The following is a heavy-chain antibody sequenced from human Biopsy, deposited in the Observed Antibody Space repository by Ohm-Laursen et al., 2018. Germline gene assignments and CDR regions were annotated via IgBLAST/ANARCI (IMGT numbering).Heavy chain of an antibody. D-gene: IGHD2-2*01. CDR3: AREAIGYQLPCDD. Sequence: SVKASCKVPTGTFNSYGIIWVRQAPGQGLEWMGRIIPILRTTAYAQTFLGRVTITADSPTSTVDMELTSLTSDDTAVYFCAREAIGYQLPCDDWGQGTLVTVSS. V-gene: IGHV1-69*11. CDR1: TGTFNSYG. J-gene: IGHJ4*02. CDR2: IIPILRTT.